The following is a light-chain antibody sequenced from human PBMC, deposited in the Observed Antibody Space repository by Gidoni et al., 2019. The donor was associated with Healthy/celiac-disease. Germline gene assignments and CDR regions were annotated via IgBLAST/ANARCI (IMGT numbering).Light chain of an antibody. J-gene: IGKJ4*01. CDR1: QSVSSSY. CDR2: GTS. CDR3: QQYRMFPLT. Sequence: EIVLTQSPGTLSLSPEERATLPCRASQSVSSSYLACYQQKPGQAPRLLIYGTSNRGTGIPDQVSGSGAGREFTLTISRLETEEFAVYFCQQYRMFPLTFGGGTKVEIK. V-gene: IGKV3-20*01.